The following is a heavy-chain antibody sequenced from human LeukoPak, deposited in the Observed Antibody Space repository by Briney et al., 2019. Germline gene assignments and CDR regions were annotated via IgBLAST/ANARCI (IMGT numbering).Heavy chain of an antibody. J-gene: IGHJ6*02. Sequence: GGSLRLSCGASGITFSSYSMSWVRQAPGKGLEWVSSISGSGNRTYYADSVKGRFTISRDNSKNTLFLQMNSLRAEDTAVYYCAKNLYCGGGSCYPSALGMDVWGQGTTVTVSS. CDR2: ISGSGNRT. V-gene: IGHV3-23*01. D-gene: IGHD2-15*01. CDR3: AKNLYCGGGSCYPSALGMDV. CDR1: GITFSSYS.